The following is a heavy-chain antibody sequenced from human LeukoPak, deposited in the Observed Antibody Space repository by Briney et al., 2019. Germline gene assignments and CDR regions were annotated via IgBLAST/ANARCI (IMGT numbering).Heavy chain of an antibody. D-gene: IGHD3-22*01. V-gene: IGHV3-21*06. CDR1: GVTFSSFS. CDR2: LSTGRSYI. J-gene: IGHJ4*02. CDR3: ARHAYYYDSSGYWGPFDY. Sequence: GGALRHSCADSGVTFSSFSMNWVREAPVQIPQCVSSLSTGRSYIYYEHSVKGRFTISRDNAKNSLYLQMNSLRAEDTAVYYCARHAYYYDSSGYWGPFDYWGQGTLVTVSS.